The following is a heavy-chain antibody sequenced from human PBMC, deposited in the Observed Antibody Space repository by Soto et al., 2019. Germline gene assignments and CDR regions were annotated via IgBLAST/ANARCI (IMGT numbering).Heavy chain of an antibody. J-gene: IGHJ5*02. CDR2: ISGSDGST. CDR3: AKSLNINWKNWFDP. CDR1: GFTFISAA. D-gene: IGHD1-1*01. V-gene: IGHV3-23*01. Sequence: GGSLRLSCAASGFTFISAAMNWVRQAPGEGLEWVSVISGSDGSTYYADSVKGRFTISRDNSKNTLYLDMNSLRAEDTAVYYCAKSLNINWKNWFDPWGQGTLVTVSS.